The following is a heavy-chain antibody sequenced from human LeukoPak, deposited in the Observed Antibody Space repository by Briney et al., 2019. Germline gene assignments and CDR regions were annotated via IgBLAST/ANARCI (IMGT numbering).Heavy chain of an antibody. D-gene: IGHD3-22*01. CDR1: GGSISSSSYY. CDR3: ARDLYYDSTGYGYKGR. J-gene: IGHJ4*02. V-gene: IGHV4-39*07. Sequence: PSETLSLTCTVSGGSISSSSYYWGWIRQPPGKGLEWIGSIYYSGTTNYNPSLKSRVTLSVDTSKNQFSLKLSSVTAADTAVYYCARDLYYDSTGYGYKGRWGQGTLVTVSS. CDR2: IYYSGTT.